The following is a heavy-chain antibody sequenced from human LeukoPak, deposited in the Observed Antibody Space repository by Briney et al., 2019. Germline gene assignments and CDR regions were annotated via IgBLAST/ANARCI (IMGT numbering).Heavy chain of an antibody. Sequence: SETLSLTCTVSGGSISSYYWSWIRQPPGKGLEGIGYIYYIGSTNYNPSLKSRVTISVDKSKNQFSLKLSSVTAADTAVYYCARFDRGWYGYYFDYWGQGTLVTVSP. V-gene: IGHV4-59*01. CDR3: ARFDRGWYGYYFDY. D-gene: IGHD6-19*01. J-gene: IGHJ4*02. CDR1: GGSISSYY. CDR2: IYYIGST.